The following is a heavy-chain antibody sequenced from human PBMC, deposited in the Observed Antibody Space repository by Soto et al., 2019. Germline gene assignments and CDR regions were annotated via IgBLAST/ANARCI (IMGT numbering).Heavy chain of an antibody. V-gene: IGHV4-59*12. CDR1: GGSFSSYY. J-gene: IGHJ6*03. D-gene: IGHD3-10*01. CDR3: ARFYYYGSGSYSEDYYYYYMDV. CDR2: INYSGST. Sequence: PSETLSLTCTVSGGSFSSYYWSWIRQPPGKGLEWIGDINYSGSTNYNPSLKSRVTISVDTSKNQFSLKLSSVTAADTAVYYCARFYYYGSGSYSEDYYYYYMDVWGKGTTVTVSS.